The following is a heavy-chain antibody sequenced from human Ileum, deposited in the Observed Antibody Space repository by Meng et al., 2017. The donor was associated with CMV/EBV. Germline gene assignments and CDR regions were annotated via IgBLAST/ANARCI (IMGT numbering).Heavy chain of an antibody. CDR1: GGSMSSYY. CDR2: IYTSGSS. D-gene: IGHD7-27*01. V-gene: IGHV4-4*07. J-gene: IGHJ4*02. CDR3: AREGPTDWGRALDY. Sequence: QGGLQGSGPGLVKPSETLSLTCTVSGGSMSSYYWSWIRQPAGKGLEWIGRIYTSGSSNYNSSLKSRVTMSVDTSKNQFSMKLNSVTAADTAVYYCAREGPTDWGRALDYWGQGTLVTVSS.